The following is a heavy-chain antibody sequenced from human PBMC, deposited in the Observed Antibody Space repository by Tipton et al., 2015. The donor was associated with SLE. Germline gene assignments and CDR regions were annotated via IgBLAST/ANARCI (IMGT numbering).Heavy chain of an antibody. V-gene: IGHV4-59*10. CDR3: ARTNLQGSLVDWYFDL. D-gene: IGHD5-24*01. CDR1: GGSFSGYY. CDR2: MFRSGST. Sequence: TLSLTCAVYGGSFSGYYWSWIRQPAGKGLEWIGRMFRSGSTNYNPSLKSRVTISLDTSKNQFSLKLSSVTAADTAVYYCARTNLQGSLVDWYFDLWGRGTLVTVSS. J-gene: IGHJ2*01.